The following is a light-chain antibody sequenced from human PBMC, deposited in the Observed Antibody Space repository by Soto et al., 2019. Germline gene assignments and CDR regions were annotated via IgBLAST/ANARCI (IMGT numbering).Light chain of an antibody. CDR2: GAS. J-gene: IGKJ2*01. CDR1: QDIRRY. V-gene: IGKV1-6*01. CDR3: LQDYNYPFA. Sequence: AIQMTQAPSSLSSSVGDKVTITCRASQDIRRYLAWYQQKPGKAPQILIYGASTLQTGVASRFSGSGSATDFTLTISSLQPEDSATYYCLQDYNYPFAFXQGTKVDIK.